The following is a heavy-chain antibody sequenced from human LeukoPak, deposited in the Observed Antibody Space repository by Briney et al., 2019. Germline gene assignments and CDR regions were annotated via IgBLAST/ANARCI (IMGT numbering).Heavy chain of an antibody. J-gene: IGHJ4*02. CDR1: GLTFRTNA. D-gene: IGHD5-18*01. Sequence: GGSLRLSCAASGLTFRTNAMHWVRQAPGKGLEWVAVISYDGSNKYYADSVKDRFTVSRDNSRNTLYLQMDSLRAKDTAVYSCAREAFGQLWFDYWGQGTLVTVSS. CDR3: AREAFGQLWFDY. V-gene: IGHV3-30-3*01. CDR2: ISYDGSNK.